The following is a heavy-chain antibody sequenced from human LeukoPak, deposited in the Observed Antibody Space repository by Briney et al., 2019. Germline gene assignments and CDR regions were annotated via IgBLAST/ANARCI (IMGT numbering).Heavy chain of an antibody. D-gene: IGHD3-10*01. V-gene: IGHV4-31*03. CDR2: TYYSGST. J-gene: IGHJ4*02. CDR3: ARSLVRGVIIDC. CDR1: GGSISSGGYY. Sequence: SETLPLTCTVSGGSISSGGYYWSWIRQHPGKGLEWIGYTYYSGSTYYNPSLKSRVTISVDTSKNQFSLKLSSVTAADTAVYYCARSLVRGVIIDCWGQGTLVTVSS.